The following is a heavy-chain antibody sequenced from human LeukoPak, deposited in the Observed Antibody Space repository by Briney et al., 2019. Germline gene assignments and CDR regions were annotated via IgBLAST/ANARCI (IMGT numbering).Heavy chain of an antibody. CDR2: IKQDGSEK. V-gene: IGHV3-7*04. J-gene: IGHJ4*02. Sequence: GGPLRLSCAASGFTFSSYWMSWVRQAPGKGLEWVANIKQDGSEKYYVDSVKGRFTISRDNAKNSLYLQMNSLRAEDTAVYYCARDEDGYSYGIDYWGQGTLVTVSS. CDR1: GFTFSSYW. CDR3: ARDEDGYSYGIDY. D-gene: IGHD5-18*01.